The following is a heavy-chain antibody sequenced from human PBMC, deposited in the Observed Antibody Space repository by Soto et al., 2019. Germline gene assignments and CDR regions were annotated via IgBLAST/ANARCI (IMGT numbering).Heavy chain of an antibody. CDR1: GFTFNDYY. CDR2: ISISGSNI. D-gene: IGHD3-3*01. J-gene: IGHJ4*02. Sequence: VQLVESGGGLVKPGGSLRLSCAASGFTFNDYYMTWIRQAPGKGLEWISYISISGSNIHYADSVKGRFTIPRDNAKKSLYLQMDSLRAEDTAVYFCARGWRYDFWSGYFEFWGQGALVTVSS. CDR3: ARGWRYDFWSGYFEF. V-gene: IGHV3-11*01.